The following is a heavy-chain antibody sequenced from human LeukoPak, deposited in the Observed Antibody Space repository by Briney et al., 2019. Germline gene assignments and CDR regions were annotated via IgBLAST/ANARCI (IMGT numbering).Heavy chain of an antibody. CDR2: INHSGST. J-gene: IGHJ4*02. CDR1: GGSFSGYY. V-gene: IGHV4-34*01. D-gene: IGHD3-22*01. Sequence: SETLSLTCAVYGGSFSGYYWSWIRQPPGKGLEWIGEINHSGSTNYNPSLKSRVTISVGTSKNQFSLKLSSVTAADTAVYYCASFGSGYYYFDYWGQGTLVTVSS. CDR3: ASFGSGYYYFDY.